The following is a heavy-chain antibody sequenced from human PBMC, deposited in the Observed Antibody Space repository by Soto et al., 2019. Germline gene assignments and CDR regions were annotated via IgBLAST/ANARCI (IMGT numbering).Heavy chain of an antibody. CDR3: AANPRHDTDQLWPY. D-gene: IGHD3-16*01. CDR1: GFAFSNYW. J-gene: IGHJ4*02. Sequence: GESLKISCKTSGFAFSNYWVGWVRQMPGKGFEWMGITYPGDFATKYSPSFQVHFPIFIDQSPNPAYLQWSSLRASDTPIYFWAANPRHDTDQLWPYWGKGTLVTVSS. CDR2: TYPGDFAT. V-gene: IGHV5-51*01.